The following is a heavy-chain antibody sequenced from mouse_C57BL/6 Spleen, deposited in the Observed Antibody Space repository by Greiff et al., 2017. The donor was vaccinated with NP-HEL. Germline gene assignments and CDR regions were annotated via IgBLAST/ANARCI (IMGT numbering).Heavy chain of an antibody. CDR1: GFSLTSYG. Sequence: VMLVESGPGLVAPSQSLSITCTVSGFSLTSYGVDWVRQSPGKGLEWLGVIWGVGSTNYNSALKSRLSISKDNSKSQVFLKMNSLQTDDTAMYYCASNLQGRFAYWGQGTLVTVSA. J-gene: IGHJ3*01. CDR2: IWGVGST. CDR3: ASNLQGRFAY. V-gene: IGHV2-6*01.